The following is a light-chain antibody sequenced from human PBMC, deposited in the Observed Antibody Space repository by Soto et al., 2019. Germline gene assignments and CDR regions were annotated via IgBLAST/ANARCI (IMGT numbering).Light chain of an antibody. J-gene: IGKJ2*01. CDR2: LGS. CDR3: MQARLTPHT. CDR1: QSLLHSNGYNY. V-gene: IGKV2-28*01. Sequence: DIVMTQSPLSLPVTPGEPAPISCRSSQSLLHSNGYNYVDWYLQKPGQSPQLLINLGSNRASGVPERFSGSGSGTDFTLKISRMEAEDVRVYYCMQARLTPHTFGQGTKLEIK.